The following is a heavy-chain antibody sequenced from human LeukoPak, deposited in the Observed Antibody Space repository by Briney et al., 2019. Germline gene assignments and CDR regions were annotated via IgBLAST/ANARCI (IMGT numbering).Heavy chain of an antibody. CDR1: GYTFTSYG. V-gene: IGHV1-18*01. J-gene: IGHJ6*02. CDR3: ARVQDSSNYYYYGMDV. Sequence: ASVKVSCKASGYTFTSYGISWVRQAPGQGLEWMGWISAYNGNTNYAQKLQGRVTMTTDTSTSTAYMELRSPRSDDTAVYYCARVQDSSNYYYYGMDVWGQGTTVTVSS. D-gene: IGHD4-4*01. CDR2: ISAYNGNT.